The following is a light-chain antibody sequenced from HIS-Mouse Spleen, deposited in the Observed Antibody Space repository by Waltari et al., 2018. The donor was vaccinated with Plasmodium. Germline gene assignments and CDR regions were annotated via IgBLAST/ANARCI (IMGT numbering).Light chain of an antibody. J-gene: IGLJ2*01. Sequence: SYELTQPPSVSVSPGQTARITCSGDALPKQYAYWYQQKPVQAPVLVIYKDSERPSGIPERFSGSSSGTTVTLTISGVQAEDEADYYCQSADSSGTYRRVFGGGTKLTVL. V-gene: IGLV3-25*03. CDR1: ALPKQY. CDR2: KDS. CDR3: QSADSSGTYRRV.